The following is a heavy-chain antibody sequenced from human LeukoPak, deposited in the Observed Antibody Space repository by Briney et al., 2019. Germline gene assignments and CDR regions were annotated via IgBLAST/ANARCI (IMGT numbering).Heavy chain of an antibody. J-gene: IGHJ4*02. CDR1: GFTFSRYA. Sequence: GGSLRLSCAASGFTFSRYAMSWVRQAPGKGLEWVSAISGSGGSTYYADSVKGRFTISRDNSKNTLYLQMNSLRAEDTAVYCCAKAHDYVWGSYRSLLPFDYWGQGTLVTVSS. D-gene: IGHD3-16*01. CDR2: ISGSGGST. CDR3: AKAHDYVWGSYRSLLPFDY. V-gene: IGHV3-23*01.